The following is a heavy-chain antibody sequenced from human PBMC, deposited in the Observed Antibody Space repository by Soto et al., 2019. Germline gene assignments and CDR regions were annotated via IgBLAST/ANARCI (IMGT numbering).Heavy chain of an antibody. CDR1: GGSISSGDYY. CDR2: ISYSGST. D-gene: IGHD2-2*01. Sequence: QVQLQESGPGLVKPSQTLSLTCSVSGGSISSGDYYWSWIRQSPGKGLEWIGYISYSGSTYYNPSLKTRVTISIDTSKNQFSLKLNSVTAADTAVYYCAGCYYKYQNWFDPWGQGTPVTVSS. CDR3: AGCYYKYQNWFDP. V-gene: IGHV4-30-4*01. J-gene: IGHJ5*02.